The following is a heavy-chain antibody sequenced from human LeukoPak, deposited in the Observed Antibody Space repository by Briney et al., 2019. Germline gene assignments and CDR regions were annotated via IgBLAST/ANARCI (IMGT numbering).Heavy chain of an antibody. CDR1: GXTFSGYG. CDR2: ISYDGSNK. D-gene: IGHD2-15*01. V-gene: IGHV3-30*18. J-gene: IGHJ4*02. Sequence: PGGSLRLSCAASGXTFSGYGVHWVRQAPGKGLDGVAVISYDGSNKYYADSVKGRFTISRDNSKNTLYLQVNSLRAEDTAVYYCAKGGPYCSGGSCLSYFDSWGQGTLVTVSS. CDR3: AKGGPYCSGGSCLSYFDS.